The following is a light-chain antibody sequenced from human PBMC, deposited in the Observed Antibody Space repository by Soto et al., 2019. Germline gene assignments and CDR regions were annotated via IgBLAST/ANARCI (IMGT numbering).Light chain of an antibody. Sequence: EVVLAQSPGTLSLSPGERVTLSCRASQTITNNYLAWYQQKPGQAPRLLISAASSRAAGVPDRFSGSGSGTDFTLRISRLEPEDFAVYYCQQYGASPPYTFGQGTKLEIK. V-gene: IGKV3-20*01. J-gene: IGKJ2*01. CDR1: QTITNNY. CDR2: AAS. CDR3: QQYGASPPYT.